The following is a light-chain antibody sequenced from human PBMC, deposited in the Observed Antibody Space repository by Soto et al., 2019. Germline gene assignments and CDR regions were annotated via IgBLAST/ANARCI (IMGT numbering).Light chain of an antibody. V-gene: IGKV3-20*01. CDR2: GAS. Sequence: EIVLTQSPGTLSLSPGERATLSCRASHSVTSTYLAWYQQKPGQAPRLLIYGASSRATGIPDRFSGSGSGTDFTLTISILEPEDFAVYCCQQYSSSPLTFGGGTKVEIK. CDR1: HSVTSTY. J-gene: IGKJ4*01. CDR3: QQYSSSPLT.